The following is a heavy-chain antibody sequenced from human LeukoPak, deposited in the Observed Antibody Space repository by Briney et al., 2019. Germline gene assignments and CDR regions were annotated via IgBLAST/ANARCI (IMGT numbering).Heavy chain of an antibody. CDR1: GFTFSSYA. CDR2: ISGSGGST. V-gene: IGHV3-23*01. Sequence: TGGSLRLSCAASGFTFSSYAMSWVRQAPGKGLEWVSAISGSGGSTYYADSVKGRFTISRDNINNSLYLQMNSLRPEDTALYYCARPYSSSWGELGYWGQGTLVTVSS. CDR3: ARPYSSSWGELGY. J-gene: IGHJ4*02. D-gene: IGHD6-13*01.